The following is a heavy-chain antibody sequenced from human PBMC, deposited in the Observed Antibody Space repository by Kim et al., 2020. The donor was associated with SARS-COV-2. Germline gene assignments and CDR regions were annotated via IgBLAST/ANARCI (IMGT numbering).Heavy chain of an antibody. Sequence: GGSLRLSCAASGFTFSSYAMSWVRQAPGKGLEWVSAIRGGGGSTYYADSVKGRFTISRDNSKNTLYLQMNSLRAEDTAVYYCAKASITMIVVAPDYWGQGTLVTVSS. J-gene: IGHJ4*02. V-gene: IGHV3-23*01. CDR1: GFTFSSYA. D-gene: IGHD3-22*01. CDR2: IRGGGGST. CDR3: AKASITMIVVAPDY.